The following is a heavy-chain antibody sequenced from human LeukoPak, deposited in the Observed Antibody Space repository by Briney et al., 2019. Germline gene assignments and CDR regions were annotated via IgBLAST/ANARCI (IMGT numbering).Heavy chain of an antibody. Sequence: SETLSLTCPVSGGSISSHCWSWLRQPPGKGLDWIGYIYYSGSTKYNPSLKSRVTISVDTSKNQFSLKLSSVTAADTVVYYCASGGIYGGNSIFDYWGQGTLVTVSS. V-gene: IGHV4-59*11. CDR2: IYYSGST. CDR3: ASGGIYGGNSIFDY. CDR1: GGSISSHC. D-gene: IGHD4-23*01. J-gene: IGHJ4*02.